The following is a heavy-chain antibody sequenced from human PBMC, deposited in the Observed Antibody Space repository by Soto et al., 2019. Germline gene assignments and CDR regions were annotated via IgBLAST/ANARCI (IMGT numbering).Heavy chain of an antibody. CDR3: ARKGTATLNY. CDR1: GYSFTSYA. CDR2: INAGNGNT. Sequence: GASVKVSCEACGYSFTSYAMHWVRQAPGQRLEWMGWINAGNGNTKYSQKFQGRVTITRDTSASTAYMELSSLRSEDTAVYYCARKGTATLNYWGQGTLVTVSS. V-gene: IGHV1-3*01. D-gene: IGHD1-1*01. J-gene: IGHJ4*02.